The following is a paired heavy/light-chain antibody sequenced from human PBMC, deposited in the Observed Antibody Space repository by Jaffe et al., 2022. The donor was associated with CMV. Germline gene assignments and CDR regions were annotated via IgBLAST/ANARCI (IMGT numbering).Heavy chain of an antibody. CDR1: GYTFSSHA. J-gene: IGHJ6*02. CDR2: ITAYNGDT. CDR3: ARDIVAVVVVTGDYSYGMDV. V-gene: IGHV1-18*01. Sequence: QVQLVQSGAEVKKPGASVKVSCKASGYTFSSHAISWVRQAPGQGLEYMGWITAYNGDTKYAQKFQGRVTLTTDTSTSTAYMELRSLRSDDTAIYYCARDIVAVVVVTGDYSYGMDVWGQGTSVTVSS. D-gene: IGHD2-15*01.
Light chain of an antibody. CDR2: WAS. V-gene: IGKV4-1*01. CDR3: QQYHSTPPH. Sequence: DIVMTQSPDSLAVSLGERATINCKSSQSVLYSSNNKNYLAWYQQKPGQPPKLLIYWASTRESGVPDRFSGSGSETDFTLTISSLQAEDVALYYCQQYHSTPPHFGGGTKVEIK. J-gene: IGKJ4*01. CDR1: QSVLYSSNNKNY.